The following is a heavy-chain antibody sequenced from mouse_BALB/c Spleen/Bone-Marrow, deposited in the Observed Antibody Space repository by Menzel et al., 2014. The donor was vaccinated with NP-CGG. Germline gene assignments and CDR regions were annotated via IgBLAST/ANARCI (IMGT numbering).Heavy chain of an antibody. Sequence: VQLQQPGPELVKPGSSMKISCRASGYSFTGYTMNWVKRSHGKNLEWIGLINPYNGGTSYNQKFKGKATLTVNKSSSTAYMELLSLTSEDSAVYYCARENYGSSYGFAYWGQGTQVTVSA. CDR2: INPYNGGT. D-gene: IGHD1-1*01. CDR3: ARENYGSSYGFAY. V-gene: IGHV1-26*01. CDR1: GYSFTGYT. J-gene: IGHJ3*01.